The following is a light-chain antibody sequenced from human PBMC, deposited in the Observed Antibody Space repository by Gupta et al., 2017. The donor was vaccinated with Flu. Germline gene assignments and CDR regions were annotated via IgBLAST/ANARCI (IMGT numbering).Light chain of an antibody. J-gene: IGKJ2*01. CDR2: AAS. V-gene: IGKV1-39*01. CDR3: LQSYSTPVT. CDR1: QRITNF. Sequence: PPALSASVGDRVTISCRASQRITNFLKWYQQQSGNVHKPLIYAASTLHSGVPSSFSGRGSGTDFTLTISTLQPEDFATYYCLQSYSTPVTFGQGTKVEI.